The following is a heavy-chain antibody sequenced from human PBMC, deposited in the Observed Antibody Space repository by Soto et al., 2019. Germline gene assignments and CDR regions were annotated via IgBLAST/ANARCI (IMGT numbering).Heavy chain of an antibody. J-gene: IGHJ4*02. CDR3: LVATRDFDY. D-gene: IGHD5-12*01. CDR1: GFTFSSYS. Sequence: EVQLVESGGGLVKPGGSLRLSCAASGFTFSSYSTNWVRQAPGKGLEWVSSISSSSSYIYYADSGKGRFTISRDNAKNSLYLQMNSLRAEDTAVYYCLVATRDFDYWGQGTLVTVSS. V-gene: IGHV3-21*01. CDR2: ISSSSSYI.